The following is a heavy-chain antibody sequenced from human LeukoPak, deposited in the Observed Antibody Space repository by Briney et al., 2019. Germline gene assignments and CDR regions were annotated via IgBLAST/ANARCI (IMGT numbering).Heavy chain of an antibody. J-gene: IGHJ3*02. CDR3: ARVGYCSSTSCYKGLGAFDI. CDR2: IYSGGST. D-gene: IGHD2-2*02. V-gene: IGHV3-66*02. Sequence: GSLRLSCAASGLSFSSYWMHWVRQAPGKGLEWVSVIYSGGSTYYADSVKGRFTISRDNSKNTLYLQMNSLRAEDTAVYYCARVGYCSSTSCYKGLGAFDIWGQGTMVTVSS. CDR1: GLSFSSYW.